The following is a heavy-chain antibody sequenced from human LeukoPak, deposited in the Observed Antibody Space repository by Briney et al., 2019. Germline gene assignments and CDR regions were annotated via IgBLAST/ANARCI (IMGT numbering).Heavy chain of an antibody. Sequence: ASVNVSCKASGYTFTGYYMHWVRQAPGQGLEWMGWINPNSGGTNYAQKFQGWVTMTRDTSISTAYMELSSLRSDDTAVYYCARDGQSGIVVVPAAHDFDYWGQGTLVTVSS. CDR2: INPNSGGT. CDR1: GYTFTGYY. D-gene: IGHD2-2*01. V-gene: IGHV1-2*04. J-gene: IGHJ4*02. CDR3: ARDGQSGIVVVPAAHDFDY.